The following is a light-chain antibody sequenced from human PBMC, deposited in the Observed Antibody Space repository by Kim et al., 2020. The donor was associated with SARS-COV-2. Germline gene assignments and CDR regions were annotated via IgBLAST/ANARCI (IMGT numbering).Light chain of an antibody. CDR1: QSVCSG. CDR3: QQYYYYAS. CDR2: EAS. J-gene: IGKJ2*03. V-gene: IGKV1-5*03. Sequence: DFQMTQSPSTLSASVGDRVTITCRASQSVCSGLAWYQQKPGKAPNLLIYEASNLESGVPSRFRGSGFGTEFTLTISSLQPDDFATYYCQQYYYYASFGQGTKLEIK.